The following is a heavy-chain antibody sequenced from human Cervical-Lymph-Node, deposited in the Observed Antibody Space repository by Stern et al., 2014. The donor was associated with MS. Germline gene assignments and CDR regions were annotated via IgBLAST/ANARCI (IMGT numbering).Heavy chain of an antibody. CDR3: ARDVTFVESKSWPLDY. CDR1: GYVFTWFT. J-gene: IGHJ4*02. CDR2: INAGNGHT. D-gene: IGHD6-13*01. Sequence: VQLVQSGAELRNPGASVNISCKTSGYVFTWFTMHWVRQAPGQRPEWLGWINAGNGHTKYLQRIQGRVTITMDTSASTAYLELRSLTSEDTAIYYCARDVTFVESKSWPLDYWGQGTLVTVSS. V-gene: IGHV1-3*01.